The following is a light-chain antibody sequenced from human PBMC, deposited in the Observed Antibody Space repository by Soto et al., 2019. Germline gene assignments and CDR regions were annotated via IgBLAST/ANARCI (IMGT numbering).Light chain of an antibody. Sequence: QSALTQPRSVSGPPGQSVSISCSGTSSDVGTYNYVSWYQQHPGKAPKLMIYDVSKRPSGVPDRFSGSKSGNTASLTFSGLQAEDEADYYCCSYAGGYTHAVFGGGTQLTVL. CDR3: CSYAGGYTHAV. J-gene: IGLJ2*01. CDR2: DVS. V-gene: IGLV2-11*01. CDR1: SSDVGTYNY.